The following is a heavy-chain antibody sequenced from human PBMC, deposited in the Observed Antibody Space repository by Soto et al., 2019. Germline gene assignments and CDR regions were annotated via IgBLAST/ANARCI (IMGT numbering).Heavy chain of an antibody. CDR2: ISAFNGNS. D-gene: IGHD6-13*01. CDR3: ARVMDRSSSLPAFDI. CDR1: GYTFTRYA. J-gene: IGHJ3*02. V-gene: IGHV1-18*01. Sequence: ASLKVSCKASGYTFTRYAIAWVRQGPGQGLEWMGWISAFNGNSVYVQSFQGRVTTTTDTSTSTAYIDLRRLRSDDTAVYYCARVMDRSSSLPAFDIWGQGTMVTVSS.